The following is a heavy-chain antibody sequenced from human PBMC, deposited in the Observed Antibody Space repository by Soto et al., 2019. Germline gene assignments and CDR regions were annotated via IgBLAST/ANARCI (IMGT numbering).Heavy chain of an antibody. J-gene: IGHJ4*01. V-gene: IGHV4-59*08. CDR3: ARLKRGYSYGSSIDF. CDR2: IFYSGST. Sequence: SETLSLTCTVSGDSIRNYYWSWIRQPPGKGLEYIGYIFYSGSTNYNPSLKSRVAISVDTSRNQFALKLRSVTAADTATYYCARLKRGYSYGSSIDFWGRGTLVTVSS. D-gene: IGHD5-18*01. CDR1: GDSIRNYY.